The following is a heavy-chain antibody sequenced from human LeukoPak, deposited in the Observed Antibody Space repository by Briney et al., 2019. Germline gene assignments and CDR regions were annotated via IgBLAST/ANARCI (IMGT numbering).Heavy chain of an antibody. J-gene: IGHJ4*01. D-gene: IGHD6-19*01. CDR3: AKGIYSSGWSYFDY. CDR2: LSGSGITT. Sequence: GGSLRLSCAASGFTFSNSAMSWVRQAPGKGLEWVSTLSGSGITTYYADSVKGRFTISRDNSKNTLYLQMNSLRAEDTAVYYCAKGIYSSGWSYFDYGGHGTLVTVSS. CDR1: GFTFSNSA. V-gene: IGHV3-23*01.